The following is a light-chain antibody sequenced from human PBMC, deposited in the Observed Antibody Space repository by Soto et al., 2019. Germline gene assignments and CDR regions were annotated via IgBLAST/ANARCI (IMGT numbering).Light chain of an antibody. V-gene: IGKV1-9*01. CDR2: AAS. CDR3: QQLYSYPLT. CDR1: QGISSY. J-gene: IGKJ5*01. Sequence: IQLTQSPSSLSASVGDRVTITCRASQGISSYLAWYQQKPGKAPKLLIYAASTMQSGVPSRFRGSGSGTDFTPTISSLQPEDFATYYCQQLYSYPLTFGQGTRLEIK.